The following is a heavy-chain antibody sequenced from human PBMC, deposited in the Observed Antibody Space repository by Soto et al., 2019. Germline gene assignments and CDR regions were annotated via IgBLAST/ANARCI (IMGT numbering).Heavy chain of an antibody. CDR1: GYTLTELS. J-gene: IGHJ4*02. Sequence: ASVKVSCKVSGYTLTELSMHWVRQAPGKGLEWMGGFDHEDGETNYEQKFQGRVSFTRDTSIGTAYMELSSLKSEDTAVYYCARRKEGSGPHYLDYWGRLSLVTVSS. CDR2: FDHEDGET. CDR3: ARRKEGSGPHYLDY. V-gene: IGHV1-24*01.